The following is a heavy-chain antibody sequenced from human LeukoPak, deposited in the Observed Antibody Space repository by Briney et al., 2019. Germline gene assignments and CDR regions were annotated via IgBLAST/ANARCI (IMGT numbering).Heavy chain of an antibody. CDR2: LSGSGGST. V-gene: IGHV3-23*01. J-gene: IGHJ4*02. Sequence: PGGSLRLSCAASGFTFSSYAMSWVRQAPGKGLEWVSPLSGSGGSTYYADSVKGRFTISRGNSKNTLYLQMNSLRAEDTAVYYCAKDRIVVVPAAIPFDCWGQGTLVTVSS. CDR1: GFTFSSYA. CDR3: AKDRIVVVPAAIPFDC. D-gene: IGHD2-2*02.